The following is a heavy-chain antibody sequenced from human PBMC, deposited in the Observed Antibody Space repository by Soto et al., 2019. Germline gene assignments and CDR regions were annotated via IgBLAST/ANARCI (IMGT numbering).Heavy chain of an antibody. Sequence: PGGSLRLSCTASGFTFGDYAMSWVRQAPGKGLEGVGFIRSKAYGGTTEYAASVKGRFTISRDDSKSIAYLQMNSLKTEDTAVYYCTRDRYTYDSSGYYYTYYYYGMDVWGQGTTVTVSS. J-gene: IGHJ6*02. CDR1: GFTFGDYA. CDR3: TRDRYTYDSSGYYYTYYYYGMDV. V-gene: IGHV3-49*04. CDR2: IRSKAYGGTT. D-gene: IGHD3-22*01.